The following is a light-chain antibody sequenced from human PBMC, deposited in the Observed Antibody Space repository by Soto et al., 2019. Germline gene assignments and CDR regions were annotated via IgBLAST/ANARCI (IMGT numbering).Light chain of an antibody. V-gene: IGKV1-5*03. J-gene: IGKJ1*01. CDR1: QNINTW. CDR2: RAS. CDR3: QQYSSDST. Sequence: IQMTQSPSTLSASVGDRVTITCRASQNINTWLAWYQQNPGKAPRLLIYRASSLENGVPSRFGGRGSGTQFIFTISSLQPDDSATSYCQQYSSDSTLGQGTKVEIK.